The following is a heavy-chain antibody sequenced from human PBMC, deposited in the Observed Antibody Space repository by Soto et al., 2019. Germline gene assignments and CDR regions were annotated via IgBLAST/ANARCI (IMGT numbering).Heavy chain of an antibody. CDR2: INPNSGGT. V-gene: IGHV1-2*04. CDR1: GYTFTGYY. Sequence: GASVKVSCKASGYTFTGYYMHWVRQAPGQGLEWMGWINPNSGGTNYAQKFQGWVTMTRDTSISTAYMELSRLRSEYTAVYYCARYDYNGYYFDYWGQGTLVTVSS. D-gene: IGHD4-4*01. CDR3: ARYDYNGYYFDY. J-gene: IGHJ4*02.